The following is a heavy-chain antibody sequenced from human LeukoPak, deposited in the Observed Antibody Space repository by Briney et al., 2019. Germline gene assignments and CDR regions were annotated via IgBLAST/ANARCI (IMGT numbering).Heavy chain of an antibody. J-gene: IGHJ3*02. Sequence: GRSLRLSCAACGFTFDDYAMHWVRQAPGKGLEWVSGISWNSGSIGYADSVKGRFTISRDNAKNSLYLQMNSLRAEDTALYYCAKDRGYSSSHDAFDIWGQGTMVTVSS. D-gene: IGHD6-13*01. CDR1: GFTFDDYA. CDR2: ISWNSGSI. V-gene: IGHV3-9*01. CDR3: AKDRGYSSSHDAFDI.